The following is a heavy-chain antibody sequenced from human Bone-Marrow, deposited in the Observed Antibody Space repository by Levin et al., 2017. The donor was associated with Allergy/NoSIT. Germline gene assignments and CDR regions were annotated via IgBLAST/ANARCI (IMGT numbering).Heavy chain of an antibody. V-gene: IGHV3-20*01. D-gene: IGHD2-15*01. Sequence: GESLKISCAASGFTFDDYGMSWVRQAPGKGLEWVSGINWNGGSTGYADSVKGRFTISRDNAKNSLYLQMNSLRAEDTALYHCARGWHYYMDVWGKGTTVTVSS. J-gene: IGHJ6*03. CDR1: GFTFDDYG. CDR2: INWNGGST. CDR3: ARGWHYYMDV.